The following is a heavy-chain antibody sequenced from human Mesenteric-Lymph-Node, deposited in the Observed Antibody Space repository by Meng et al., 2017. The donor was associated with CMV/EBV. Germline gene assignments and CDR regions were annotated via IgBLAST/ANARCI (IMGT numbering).Heavy chain of an antibody. CDR2: IYHGGST. Sequence: VSGGSIVSSVWWSWDRQPPGKGLEWIGEIYHGGSTNYNPSLKSRSSISVDKSKDQFSLKLSSVTAADTAIYYCARIVITPGGTIDSWGQGTLVTVSS. V-gene: IGHV4-4*02. CDR1: GGSIVSSVW. J-gene: IGHJ4*02. D-gene: IGHD2-8*02. CDR3: ARIVITPGGTIDS.